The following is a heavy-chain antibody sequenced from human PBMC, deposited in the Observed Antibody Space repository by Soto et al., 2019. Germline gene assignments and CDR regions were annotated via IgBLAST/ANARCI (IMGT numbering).Heavy chain of an antibody. CDR3: ARWSYLDY. V-gene: IGHV3-23*01. CDR1: GFSFGSYA. J-gene: IGHJ4*02. CDR2: ISGSDGKT. D-gene: IGHD3-3*01. Sequence: GGSLRLSCAASGFSFGSYAPSWVRQAPGKGLEWVSTISGSDGKTFYADSVKGRFAISRDTSQSTLYLQMNSRRADDTAMYYCARWSYLDYWGQGTRVTVSS.